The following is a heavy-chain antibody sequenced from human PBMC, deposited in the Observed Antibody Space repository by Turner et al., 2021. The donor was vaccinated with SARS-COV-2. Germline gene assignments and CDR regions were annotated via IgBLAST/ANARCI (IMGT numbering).Heavy chain of an antibody. CDR3: SKGVVSFDY. D-gene: IGHD2-21*01. CDR2: IHASSSTT. J-gene: IGHJ4*02. Sequence: EVQLLESGVCLVQPGGSLRLSCAASGFTLSSSGMSWVRLAPGKGLEGVSGIHASSSTTYYADSLKGRFTISRDNSESTLYLKMNSLRVEDTAIYYCSKGVVSFDYWGQGVLVTVSS. V-gene: IGHV3-23*01. CDR1: GFTLSSSG.